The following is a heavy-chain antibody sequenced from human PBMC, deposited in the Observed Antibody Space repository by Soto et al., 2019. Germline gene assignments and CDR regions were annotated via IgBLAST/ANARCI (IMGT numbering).Heavy chain of an antibody. CDR1: GFIFSTDA. CDR2: ISGSGDNT. J-gene: IGHJ4*02. CDR3: AKSPRRGYEPPWDY. Sequence: EVQLLESGGRLVQPGGSLRLSCAASGFIFSTDALNWVRQAPGKGLEWVSGISGSGDNTYYADSVKGRFTISRDNSKNTLYLQMNYVRVEDTAVYYCAKSPRRGYEPPWDYWGQGTLVTVSP. V-gene: IGHV3-23*01. D-gene: IGHD2-2*01.